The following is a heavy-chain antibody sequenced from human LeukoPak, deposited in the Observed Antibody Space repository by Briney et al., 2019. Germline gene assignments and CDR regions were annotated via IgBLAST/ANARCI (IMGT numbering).Heavy chain of an antibody. J-gene: IGHJ3*02. CDR1: GGSISSGSYY. Sequence: SQTLSLTCTVSGGSISSGSYYWSWIRQPAGKGREWIMRIYTSGSTNYNPSLKSRVTISVDTSKHQFSLKLSSVTAADTAVYYCARRNSSSWVPGAFDIWGQGTMVTVSS. CDR3: ARRNSSSWVPGAFDI. V-gene: IGHV4-61*02. D-gene: IGHD6-13*01. CDR2: IYTSGST.